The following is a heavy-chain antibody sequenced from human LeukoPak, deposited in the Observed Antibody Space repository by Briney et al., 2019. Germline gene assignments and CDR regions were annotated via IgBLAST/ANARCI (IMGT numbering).Heavy chain of an antibody. CDR2: ISGSGGAT. CDR1: GFTFNNYA. CDR3: AKDEGMYSFDY. D-gene: IGHD2-21*01. V-gene: IGHV3-23*01. J-gene: IGHJ4*02. Sequence: GGSPRLSCAASGFTFNNYAMSWVRQAPGKGLEWVSAISGSGGATYYADSVKGRFTISRDNSKNTLYLQMNSLSAEDTAVYFCAKDEGMYSFDYWGQGTLVAVSS.